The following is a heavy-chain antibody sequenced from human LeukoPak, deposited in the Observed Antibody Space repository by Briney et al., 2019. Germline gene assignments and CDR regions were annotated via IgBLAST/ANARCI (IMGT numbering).Heavy chain of an antibody. CDR3: ARGDILTGDGSFDY. J-gene: IGHJ4*02. D-gene: IGHD3-9*01. CDR1: GGSISSYY. V-gene: IGHV4-4*07. CDR2: IYTSGST. Sequence: SETLSLTCTVSGGSISSYYWSWIRQPPGKGLEWIGRIYTSGSTKYNPSLKSRVTMSVDKSKNQFSLKLSSVAAAATAVYYCARGDILTGDGSFDYWGEGTLGTVSS.